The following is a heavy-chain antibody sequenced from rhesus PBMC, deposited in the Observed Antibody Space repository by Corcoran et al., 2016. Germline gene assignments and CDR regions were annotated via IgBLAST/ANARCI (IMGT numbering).Heavy chain of an antibody. CDR2: IHGNSGST. CDR3: ARDGYYYSGTYPLDY. CDR1: GDSISSGYD. J-gene: IGHJ4*01. V-gene: IGHV4-76*01. D-gene: IGHD3-16*01. Sequence: QVQLQESGPGVVKPSETLSLTCAVSGDSISSGYDWSWIRQSPGKGLDWIGYIHGNSGSTNYNPSLKNRVTISEDASKNEFSLKLISVTAADTAVYYCARDGYYYSGTYPLDYWGQGVLVTVSS.